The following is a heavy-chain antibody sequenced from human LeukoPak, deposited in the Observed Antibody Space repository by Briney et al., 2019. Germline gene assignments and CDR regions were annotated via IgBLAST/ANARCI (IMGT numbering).Heavy chain of an antibody. CDR3: ARGRLRNSVTTVNWFDP. CDR2: MNPNSGNT. CDR1: GYTFTRYD. D-gene: IGHD4-17*01. V-gene: IGHV1-8*01. J-gene: IGHJ5*02. Sequence: SVNVSCKASGYTFTRYDSNGVVQATGQGLAWMGWMNPNSGNTGYEQKFQGRVTMTRNTYISTAYMELSRMRSEDTAVYYCARGRLRNSVTTVNWFDPWGQGTLVTVSS.